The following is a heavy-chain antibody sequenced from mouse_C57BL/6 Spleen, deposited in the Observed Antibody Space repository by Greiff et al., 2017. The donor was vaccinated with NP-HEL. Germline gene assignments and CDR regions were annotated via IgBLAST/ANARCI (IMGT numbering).Heavy chain of an antibody. Sequence: EVMLVESGAELVKPGASVKLSCTASGFNITDYYMHWVKQRTEQGLEWIGRIDPEDGETKYAPKFQGKATITADTSSNTAYLQLSSLTSEDTAVYYCASYGSSYWYFDVWGTGTTVTVSS. CDR1: GFNITDYY. CDR2: IDPEDGET. V-gene: IGHV14-2*01. D-gene: IGHD1-1*01. J-gene: IGHJ1*03. CDR3: ASYGSSYWYFDV.